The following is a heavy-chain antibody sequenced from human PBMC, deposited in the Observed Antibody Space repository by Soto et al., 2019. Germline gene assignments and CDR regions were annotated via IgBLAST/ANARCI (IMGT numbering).Heavy chain of an antibody. CDR2: ISGSGGST. D-gene: IGHD6-19*01. J-gene: IGHJ4*02. V-gene: IGHV3-23*01. CDR1: GFTFSSYA. Sequence: EVQLLESGGGLVQPGGSLRLSCAASGFTFSSYAMSWVRQAPGKGLEWVSAISGSGGSTYFADSVKGRFTISRDNSKNTLYLQMNSLRAEDTAVYYCAKGSSGWYERFDYWGQGTLVTVSS. CDR3: AKGSSGWYERFDY.